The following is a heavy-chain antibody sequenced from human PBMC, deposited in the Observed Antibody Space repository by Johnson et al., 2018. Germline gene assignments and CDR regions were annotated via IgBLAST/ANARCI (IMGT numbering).Heavy chain of an antibody. V-gene: IGHV3-23*04. CDR1: GFTFSSYA. D-gene: IGHD6-19*01. Sequence: VQLVESGGGLVKPGRSLRLSCTASGFTFSSYAMSWVRQAPGKGLEWVSAISGSGGSTSYAASVKGRFTISSDNSKNTLYLQMNSRRAGDTAVYYWARDLRHSSGWYVDPYSYYRDVWGKGTTVTVSS. CDR3: ARDLRHSSGWYVDPYSYYRDV. CDR2: ISGSGGST. J-gene: IGHJ6*03.